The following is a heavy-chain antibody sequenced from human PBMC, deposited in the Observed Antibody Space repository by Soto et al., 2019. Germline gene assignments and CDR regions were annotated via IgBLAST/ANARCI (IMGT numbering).Heavy chain of an antibody. CDR2: TKDKAYSYTT. D-gene: IGHD3-10*01. Sequence: EVQLVESGGDWVQPGGSLRLSCAASGFSLSDLFIDWVRQAPGKGLEWVGRTKDKAYSYTTEYAASVKGRFTISRDDSRNSLFLQMSSLKTEDTAVYYCASIRGVFGYWGQGTLVTVSS. J-gene: IGHJ4*02. CDR1: GFSLSDLF. CDR3: ASIRGVFGY. V-gene: IGHV3-72*01.